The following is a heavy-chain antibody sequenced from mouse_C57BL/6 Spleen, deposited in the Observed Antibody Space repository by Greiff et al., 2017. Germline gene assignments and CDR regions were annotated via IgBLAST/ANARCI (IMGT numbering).Heavy chain of an antibody. CDR1: GYTFTSYW. J-gene: IGHJ4*01. V-gene: IGHV1-69*01. Sequence: VQLQQPGAELVMPGASVKLSCKASGYTFTSYWMHWVKQRPGQGLEWIGEIDPSDSYTNYNQKFKGKSTLTVDKSSSTAYMQLSSLTSEDSAVYYCARKGIYYDYDGPLYYYAMDYWGQGTSVTVSS. CDR2: IDPSDSYT. D-gene: IGHD2-4*01. CDR3: ARKGIYYDYDGPLYYYAMDY.